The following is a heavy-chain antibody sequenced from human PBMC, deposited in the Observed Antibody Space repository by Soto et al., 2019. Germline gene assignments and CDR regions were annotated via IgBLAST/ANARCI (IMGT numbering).Heavy chain of an antibody. CDR2: ISVSGGT. J-gene: IGHJ4*02. V-gene: IGHV3-23*01. CDR3: AQDYYFDF. CDR1: GFPFSSHA. Sequence: DVQLFDSGGGLVQPGGSLRLSCAASGFPFSSHAMSWVRQAPGKGLERVSSISVSGGTYYADSLKGRFTISRDNSKSTLFLQMSSLRAEDTAVYYCAQDYYFDFWGQGTLVTVSA.